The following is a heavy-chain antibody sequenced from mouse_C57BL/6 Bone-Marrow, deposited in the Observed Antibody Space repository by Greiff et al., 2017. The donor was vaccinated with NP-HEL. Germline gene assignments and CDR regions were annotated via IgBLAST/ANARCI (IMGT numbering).Heavy chain of an antibody. CDR1: GYSFTGYY. Sequence: VQLQQSGPELVKPGASVKISCKASGYSFTGYYMNWVTQSPEKSLEWIGEINPSTGGTTYIQKFKAKATLTVDKSSSTAYMQLKSLTSEDSAVYYCARKLGRKGFDYWGQGTTLTVSS. CDR3: ARKLGRKGFDY. V-gene: IGHV1-42*01. CDR2: INPSTGGT. J-gene: IGHJ2*01. D-gene: IGHD4-1*01.